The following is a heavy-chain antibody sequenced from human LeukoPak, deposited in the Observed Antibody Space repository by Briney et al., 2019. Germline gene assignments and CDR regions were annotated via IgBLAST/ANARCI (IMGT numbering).Heavy chain of an antibody. J-gene: IGHJ4*02. CDR2: INGDGSGT. CDR3: SKGPGGYWDY. Sequence: GGSLRLSCGGSGYKFINYGMGWVRQAPGKGLEWVSAINGDGSGTYYADSVKGRFTISRDNSKSTLYLQMNSPRVDDTAVYYCSKGPGGYWDYWGQGTLVTVPS. D-gene: IGHD3-22*01. CDR1: GYKFINYG. V-gene: IGHV3-23*01.